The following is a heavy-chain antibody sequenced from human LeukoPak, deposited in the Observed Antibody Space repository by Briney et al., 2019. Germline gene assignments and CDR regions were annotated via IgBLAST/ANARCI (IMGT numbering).Heavy chain of an antibody. Sequence: SETLSLTCAIYGGSFSGYYWNLIRQPPGKGLEWIGEINHSGSTKYNPSLKSRVNISIDTSKNQFSLKLSSVTAADTAVYYCAGSTDYGGNFFDYWGQGTLVIVSS. D-gene: IGHD4-23*01. J-gene: IGHJ4*02. CDR2: INHSGST. V-gene: IGHV4-34*01. CDR3: AGSTDYGGNFFDY. CDR1: GGSFSGYY.